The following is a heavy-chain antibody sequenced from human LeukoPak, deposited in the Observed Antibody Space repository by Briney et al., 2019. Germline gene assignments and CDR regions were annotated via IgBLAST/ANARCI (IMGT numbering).Heavy chain of an antibody. Sequence: GASVKVSCKASGYTFTRYDINWVRQATGQRLEWMGWINAGNGNTKYSQKFQGRVTITRDTSASTAYMELSSLRSEDTAVYYCARPGIVGATTNPFDFWGQGTLVTVSS. D-gene: IGHD1-26*01. CDR3: ARPGIVGATTNPFDF. J-gene: IGHJ4*02. V-gene: IGHV1-3*01. CDR2: INAGNGNT. CDR1: GYTFTRYD.